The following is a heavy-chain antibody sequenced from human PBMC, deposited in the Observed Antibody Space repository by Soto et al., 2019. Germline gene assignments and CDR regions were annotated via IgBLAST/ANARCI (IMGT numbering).Heavy chain of an antibody. Sequence: QVQLVQSGAEVKKPGASVKVSCKASGYTFTSYYMHWVRQAPGQGLEWMGIINPSGCSTSYAQKFQGRVTMTRDTSTSTVYMELSSLRSEDTAVYYCARAREQAAAGDYWGQGTLVTVSS. D-gene: IGHD6-13*01. CDR2: INPSGCST. CDR3: ARAREQAAAGDY. CDR1: GYTFTSYY. V-gene: IGHV1-46*01. J-gene: IGHJ4*02.